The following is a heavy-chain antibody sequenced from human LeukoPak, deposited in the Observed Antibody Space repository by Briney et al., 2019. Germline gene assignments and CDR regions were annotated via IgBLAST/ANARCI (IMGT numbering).Heavy chain of an antibody. D-gene: IGHD5-24*01. CDR1: GFTFSSYE. J-gene: IGHJ4*02. Sequence: GESLRLSCAASGFTFSSYEMNWVRQAPGKGLEWVAFIRYDGSNKYYADSVKGRFTISRDNAKNSLYLQMNSLRAEDTAVYYCARRGVDGALDYWGQGTLVTVSS. V-gene: IGHV3-33*08. CDR2: IRYDGSNK. CDR3: ARRGVDGALDY.